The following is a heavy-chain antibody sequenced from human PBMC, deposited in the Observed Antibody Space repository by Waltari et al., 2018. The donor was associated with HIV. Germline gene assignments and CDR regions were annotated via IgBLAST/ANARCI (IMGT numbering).Heavy chain of an antibody. J-gene: IGHJ4*02. V-gene: IGHV4-39*01. D-gene: IGHD3-3*01. CDR3: ARPGDIWSGYYTR. CDR2: IYYSGSI. Sequence: QLQLQESGPGLVKPSETLSLTCTVSGGSISSSSYYWGWIRQPPGKGLEWIGSIYYSGSIYYNPSLKSRVTISVDTSQNQFSLKLSSVTAADTAVYYCARPGDIWSGYYTRWGQGTLVTVSS. CDR1: GGSISSSSYY.